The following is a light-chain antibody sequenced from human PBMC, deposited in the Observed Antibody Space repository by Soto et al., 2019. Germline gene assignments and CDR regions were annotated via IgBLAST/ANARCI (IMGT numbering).Light chain of an antibody. CDR3: QQRDNWGMYT. CDR2: GVS. CDR1: QTVSRY. Sequence: EIVLTQSPATLSWSPGERATLYCRASQTVSRYLAWFQQKPGQAPRLLIYGVSNRATGIPARFSGTGSGTDFTLTISSLEPEAFAVYYCQQRDNWGMYTFGQGTKLEIE. V-gene: IGKV3-11*01. J-gene: IGKJ2*01.